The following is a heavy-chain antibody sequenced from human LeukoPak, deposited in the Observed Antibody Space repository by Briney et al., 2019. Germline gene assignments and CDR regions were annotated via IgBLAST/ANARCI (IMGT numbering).Heavy chain of an antibody. CDR2: IYYSGST. CDR1: GGSISNYY. Sequence: SETLSLTCTVSGGSISNYYWSWIRQPPGKGLEWIGYIYYSGSTYYNPSLKSRVTISVDTSKNQFSLKLSSVTAADTAVYYCARQNIYCSRTSCYEVDWFDPWGQGTLVTVSS. V-gene: IGHV4-59*08. CDR3: ARQNIYCSRTSCYEVDWFDP. J-gene: IGHJ5*02. D-gene: IGHD2-2*01.